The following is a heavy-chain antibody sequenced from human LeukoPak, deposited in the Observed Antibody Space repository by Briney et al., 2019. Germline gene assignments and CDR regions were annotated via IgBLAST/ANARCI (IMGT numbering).Heavy chain of an antibody. Sequence: PGGSLRLSCAASGFTFSNYGMHWVRQAPGKGPEWGAVIWSGGSNKHYADSARGRVTISRDNSKNTLYLQMNSLRADDTAVYYCARDAGIAGQDWFDPWGQGTLVTVSS. D-gene: IGHD6-13*01. V-gene: IGHV3-33*01. CDR3: ARDAGIAGQDWFDP. CDR2: IWSGGSNK. CDR1: GFTFSNYG. J-gene: IGHJ5*02.